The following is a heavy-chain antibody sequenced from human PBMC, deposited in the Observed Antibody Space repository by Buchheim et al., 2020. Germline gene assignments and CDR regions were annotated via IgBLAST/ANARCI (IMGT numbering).Heavy chain of an antibody. V-gene: IGHV3-11*01. CDR3: ARSRLGAWWY. Sequence: QVQLVESGGGLVKPGGSLRLSCAASGFTFSDYYMSWIRQAPGKGLEWVSYITSSSTIYYADSVKGRFTISRDNAKNSLYLQMNSLRAEDTAVYYCARSRLGAWWYWGQGTL. CDR1: GFTFSDYY. J-gene: IGHJ4*02. CDR2: ITSSSTI. D-gene: IGHD2-15*01.